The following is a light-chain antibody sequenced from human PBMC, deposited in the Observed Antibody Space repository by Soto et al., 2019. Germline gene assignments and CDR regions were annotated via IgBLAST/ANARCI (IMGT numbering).Light chain of an antibody. CDR2: EVS. Sequence: QSALAQPASVSGSPGQSITISCTGSSSDVGIYNYVSWYQQHPGKVPKLIIYEVSNRPSGVSNRFSGSKSGNTASLTISGLQAEEEADYYCTSYTASSPRVFGTGTKVTVL. V-gene: IGLV2-14*01. CDR1: SSDVGIYNY. CDR3: TSYTASSPRV. J-gene: IGLJ1*01.